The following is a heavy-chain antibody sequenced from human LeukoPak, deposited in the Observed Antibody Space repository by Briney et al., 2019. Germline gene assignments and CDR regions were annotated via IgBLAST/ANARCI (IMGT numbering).Heavy chain of an antibody. J-gene: IGHJ3*02. CDR3: TKESLSRAFEI. CDR2: IKQDGSEK. CDR1: GFTLSSYW. V-gene: IGHV3-7*01. Sequence: GGSLRLSCAASGFTLSSYWMSWVRQAPGKGLEWVANIKQDGSEKYYVDSVKGRFTISRDNVKNSLYLQMNSLRAEDTAIYYCTKESLSRAFEIWGQGTMVTVSS.